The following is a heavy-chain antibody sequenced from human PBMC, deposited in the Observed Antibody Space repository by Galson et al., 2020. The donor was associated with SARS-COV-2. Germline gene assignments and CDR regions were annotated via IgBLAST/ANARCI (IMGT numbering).Heavy chain of an antibody. CDR3: AKFPEVGGEIDY. CDR1: GFTFDDYA. CDR2: ISWNSGSI. Sequence: GGSLRLSCAASGFTFDDYAMHWVRQAPGKGLEWVSGISWNSGSIGYADSVKGRFTISRDNAKNSLYLQMNSLRAEDTALYYCAKFPEVGGEIDYWGQGTLVTVSS. J-gene: IGHJ4*02. V-gene: IGHV3-9*01. D-gene: IGHD1-26*01.